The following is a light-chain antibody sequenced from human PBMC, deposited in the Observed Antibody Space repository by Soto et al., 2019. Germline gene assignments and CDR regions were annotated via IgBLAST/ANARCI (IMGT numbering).Light chain of an antibody. Sequence: DLQMTQSPSSLSASVGDRVTITCRASQTISGYLNWYQQKPGQAPRLLIYAASSLQSGIPSRFSGSGSGTDFTLTISSLQLEDFATYYCQQTYSALFTFGGGTKVEIK. CDR2: AAS. CDR1: QTISGY. J-gene: IGKJ4*01. CDR3: QQTYSALFT. V-gene: IGKV1-39*01.